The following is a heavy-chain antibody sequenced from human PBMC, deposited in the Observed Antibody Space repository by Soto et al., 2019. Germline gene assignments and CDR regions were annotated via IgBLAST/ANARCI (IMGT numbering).Heavy chain of an antibody. CDR1: GYTFTNHG. CDR3: ARDSGFDWLFEY. J-gene: IGHJ4*02. CDR2: ISTYNGNT. D-gene: IGHD3-9*01. Sequence: ASVKVSCKASGYTFTNHGISWVRQAPGQGLEWMGWISTYNGNTNYAQKFQGRVTMTTDTSTSTAYMELRSLRSDDTAVYYCARDSGFDWLFEYWGLGTLVTVSS. V-gene: IGHV1-18*01.